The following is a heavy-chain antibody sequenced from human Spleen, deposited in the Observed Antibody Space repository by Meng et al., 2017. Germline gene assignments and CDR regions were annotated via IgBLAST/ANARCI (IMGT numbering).Heavy chain of an antibody. D-gene: IGHD6-13*01. V-gene: IGHV3-7*01. CDR1: GFTFSSYW. J-gene: IGHJ4*02. Sequence: GESLKISCAASGFTFSSYWMSWVRQAPGKGLEWVANIKQDGSEKYYVDSVKGRFTISRDNAKNSLYLQMNSLRAEDTAVYYCARPLSSSWHELDYWGQGPLVTVSS. CDR3: ARPLSSSWHELDY. CDR2: IKQDGSEK.